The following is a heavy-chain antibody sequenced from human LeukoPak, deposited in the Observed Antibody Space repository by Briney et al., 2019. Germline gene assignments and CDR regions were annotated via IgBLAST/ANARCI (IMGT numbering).Heavy chain of an antibody. D-gene: IGHD3-22*01. J-gene: IGHJ4*02. CDR3: ARVYYDSSGYYDY. V-gene: IGHV3-21*01. CDR1: GFTFSSYI. Sequence: GGSLRLSCAASGFTFSSYIMNWVRQAPGKGLEWVSSISSSSSYIYYADSVKGRFTISRDNAKNSLYLQMNSLSTEDTAVYYCARVYYDSSGYYDYWGQGTLVTVSS. CDR2: ISSSSSYI.